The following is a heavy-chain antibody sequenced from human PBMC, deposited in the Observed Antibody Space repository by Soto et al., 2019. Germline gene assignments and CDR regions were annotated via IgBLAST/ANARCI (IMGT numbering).Heavy chain of an antibody. CDR3: AKGKLSGSYVTESPPLES. Sequence: QVQLVESGGGVVQSGRSLRLSCAASGFMFSNYGMHWVRQAPGKGLEWVAVISFNGRNTRYADTVKGRFTISRDNSKSTLYLQMTSLRAEDTAVFYCAKGKLSGSYVTESPPLESWGQGTLVTVSS. D-gene: IGHD1-26*01. CDR2: ISFNGRNT. J-gene: IGHJ4*02. V-gene: IGHV3-30*18. CDR1: GFMFSNYG.